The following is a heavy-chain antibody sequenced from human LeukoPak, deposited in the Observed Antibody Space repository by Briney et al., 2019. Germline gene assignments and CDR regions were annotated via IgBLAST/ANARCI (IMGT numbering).Heavy chain of an antibody. CDR2: IYYSGST. Sequence: SQTLSLTCTVSGGSISSGDYYWSWIRQPPGKGLEWIGYIYYSGSTYYNPSLKSRVTISVDTSKNQFSLKLSSVTAADTAVYYCARADVDTAMVIPWGQGTLVTVSS. J-gene: IGHJ5*02. CDR1: GGSISSGDYY. CDR3: ARADVDTAMVIP. V-gene: IGHV4-30-4*01. D-gene: IGHD5-18*01.